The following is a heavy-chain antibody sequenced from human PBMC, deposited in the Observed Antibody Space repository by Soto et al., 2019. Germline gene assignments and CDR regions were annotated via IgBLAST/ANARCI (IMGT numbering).Heavy chain of an antibody. J-gene: IGHJ4*02. V-gene: IGHV4-30-2*01. CDR1: GGSISSGGYS. CDR3: AAGGGLPRYY. Sequence: QLQLQESGSGLVKPSQTLSLTCAVSGGSISSGGYSWSWIRQPPGKGMEWIGYIYHSGSTYYNPSLVSGVTISVDRSKNQFSLKLSSVTAADTAVYYCAAGGGLPRYYWGQGTLVTVSS. D-gene: IGHD5-12*01. CDR2: IYHSGST.